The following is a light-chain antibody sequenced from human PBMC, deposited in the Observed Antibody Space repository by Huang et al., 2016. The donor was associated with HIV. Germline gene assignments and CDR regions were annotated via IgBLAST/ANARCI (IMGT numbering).Light chain of an antibody. CDR2: DAS. Sequence: EIVLPQSPATLSLSPGERATLSCRASQSVSSYLAWYQQKPGQAPRLLMYDASNRASGIPARFSGSGSGTDFTLTISSLEPEDFAVYYCQQRSNWPVTFGPGTKVDIK. V-gene: IGKV3-11*01. J-gene: IGKJ3*01. CDR1: QSVSSY. CDR3: QQRSNWPVT.